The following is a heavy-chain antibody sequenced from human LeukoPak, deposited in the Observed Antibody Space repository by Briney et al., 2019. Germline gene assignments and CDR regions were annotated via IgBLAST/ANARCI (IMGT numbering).Heavy chain of an antibody. CDR2: ISSSSSYI. J-gene: IGHJ3*02. Sequence: GGSLRLSCAASGFTFSSYSMNWVRQAPGKGLEWVSSISSSSSYISYADSVKGRFTISRDNAKNSLYLQMNSLRAEDTAVYYCARDPYDFWSGYQDAFDIWGQGTMVTVSS. D-gene: IGHD3-3*01. CDR1: GFTFSSYS. V-gene: IGHV3-21*01. CDR3: ARDPYDFWSGYQDAFDI.